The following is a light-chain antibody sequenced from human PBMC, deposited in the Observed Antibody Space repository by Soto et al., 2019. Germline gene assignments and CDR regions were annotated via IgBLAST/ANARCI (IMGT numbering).Light chain of an antibody. J-gene: IGKJ4*01. CDR3: QQRSNWPPLT. Sequence: EIVLTQSPATLSLSPGERATLSCRASQSVSSYLAWYQQKPGQAPRLLIYDPSNRATGIPARFSGSGSVTNFNLTISILEPEDFAVYYCQQRSNWPPLTFGEGTKVQIK. V-gene: IGKV3-11*01. CDR2: DPS. CDR1: QSVSSY.